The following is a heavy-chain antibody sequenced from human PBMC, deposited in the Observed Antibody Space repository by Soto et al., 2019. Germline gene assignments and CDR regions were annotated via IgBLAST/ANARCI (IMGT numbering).Heavy chain of an antibody. Sequence: QVQLQQWGAGLLKPSETLSLTCAVYGGSFSGYYWSWIRQPPGKGLEWIGEINHSGSTNYNPSLKSRVTISVDTSKNQFSLKLSSVTVADTAVYYCARGLVSPRYCSSTSCYVGYNWFDPWGQGTLVTVSS. CDR3: ARGLVSPRYCSSTSCYVGYNWFDP. J-gene: IGHJ5*02. CDR1: GGSFSGYY. D-gene: IGHD2-2*01. CDR2: INHSGST. V-gene: IGHV4-34*01.